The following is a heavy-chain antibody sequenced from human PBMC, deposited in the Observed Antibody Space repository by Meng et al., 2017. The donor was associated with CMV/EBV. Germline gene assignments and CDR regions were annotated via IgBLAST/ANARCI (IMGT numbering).Heavy chain of an antibody. CDR1: GYTFTGYY. Sequence: ASVKVSCKASGYTFTGYYMHWVRQAPGQGLEWMGWINPNSGGTNYAQKFQGRVTMTRDTSISTAYMELSRLRSDDTAVYYCASYPFPGQNSSSWYIYYYGMDVWGQGTTVTVSS. CDR2: INPNSGGT. V-gene: IGHV1-2*02. CDR3: ASYPFPGQNSSSWYIYYYGMDV. J-gene: IGHJ6*02. D-gene: IGHD6-13*01.